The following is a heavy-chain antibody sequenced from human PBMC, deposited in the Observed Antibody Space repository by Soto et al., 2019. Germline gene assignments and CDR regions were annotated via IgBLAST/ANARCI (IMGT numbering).Heavy chain of an antibody. V-gene: IGHV4-59*08. CDR3: ARGRPDGSRLDP. CDR2: IYYSGST. Sequence: SETLSLTCTVSGGSISSDYWSWIRQPPGKGLEWIGYIYYSGSTNYNPSLKSRVTISVDTSKNQFSLKLSSVTAADTAVYYCARGRPDGSRLDPWGQGTLVTVSS. J-gene: IGHJ5*02. D-gene: IGHD6-13*01. CDR1: GGSISSDY.